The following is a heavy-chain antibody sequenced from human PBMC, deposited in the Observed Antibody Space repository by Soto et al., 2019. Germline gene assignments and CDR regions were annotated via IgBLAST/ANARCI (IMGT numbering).Heavy chain of an antibody. CDR2: ISDTGGDS. J-gene: IGHJ4*02. CDR3: VRDLYRSATMPCLDH. Sequence: PGGSLRLSCEASGFTFINYAMSWVRQSPGKGLEWVSSISDTGGDSYYADSMDGRFTVSRDNSKNTLYLQINSLRAEDTAIYYCVRDLYRSATMPCLDHWGQGAQVTVSS. D-gene: IGHD1-1*01. V-gene: IGHV3-23*01. CDR1: GFTFINYA.